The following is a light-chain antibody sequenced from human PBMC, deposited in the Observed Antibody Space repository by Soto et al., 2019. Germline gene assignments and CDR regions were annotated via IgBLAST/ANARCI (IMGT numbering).Light chain of an antibody. J-gene: IGKJ1*01. CDR3: QKYNSAPWT. V-gene: IGKV1-27*01. Sequence: DIQMTQSPSSLSASAGDRVTITCRASQGISNYLSWYQQRPVKVPKLLIYTASTLQSGVPSRFSGSGSGAEYTLTISSLQPEDVATYYCQKYNSAPWTFGQGTKVEIK. CDR1: QGISNY. CDR2: TAS.